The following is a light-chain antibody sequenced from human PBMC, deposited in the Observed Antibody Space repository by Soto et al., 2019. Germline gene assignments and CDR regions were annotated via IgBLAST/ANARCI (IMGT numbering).Light chain of an antibody. Sequence: SYELTQPPSLSVSPGQTARITCSGDSLTKPHAYWYQQKPGQAPVLLIYKETERPSGIPERFSGSTSGTTVTLTIDAVQAVDEADYYCQSSDSSGTYWVFGGGTKLTVL. CDR3: QSSDSSGTYWV. V-gene: IGLV3-25*02. J-gene: IGLJ3*02. CDR2: KET. CDR1: SLTKPH.